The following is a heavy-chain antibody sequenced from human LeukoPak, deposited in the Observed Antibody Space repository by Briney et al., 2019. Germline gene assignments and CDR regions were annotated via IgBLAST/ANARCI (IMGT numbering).Heavy chain of an antibody. V-gene: IGHV4-59*01. Sequence: PSETLSLTCTVSGGSISSYYWSWIRQPPGKGLEWIGYIYYSGSTNYNPSLKSRVTISVDTSKNQFSLKLSSVTAADTAVYYCARVGYCSGGSCYLTGWFDPWGQGTLVTVSS. J-gene: IGHJ5*02. CDR1: GGSISSYY. CDR3: ARVGYCSGGSCYLTGWFDP. D-gene: IGHD2-15*01. CDR2: IYYSGST.